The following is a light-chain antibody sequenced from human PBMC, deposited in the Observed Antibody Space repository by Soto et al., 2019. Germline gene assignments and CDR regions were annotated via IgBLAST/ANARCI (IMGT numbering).Light chain of an antibody. CDR2: EVT. Sequence: QSVLTQPASVSGSPGQSITISCAGTRDDIGAYDYVPWYQQHPGNAPKLLVYEVTNRPSGVSDRFSGSKSGNTASLTISGLQAEDEADYYCNSYTKSSAVVFGGGTKVTV. V-gene: IGLV2-14*01. J-gene: IGLJ2*01. CDR3: NSYTKSSAVV. CDR1: RDDIGAYDY.